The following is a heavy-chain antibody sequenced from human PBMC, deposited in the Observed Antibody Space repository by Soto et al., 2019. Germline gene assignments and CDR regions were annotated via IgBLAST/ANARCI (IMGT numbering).Heavy chain of an antibody. J-gene: IGHJ6*02. CDR2: ISGSGGST. CDR3: AKATEPSDFYYCGMDV. V-gene: IGHV3-23*01. CDR1: GFTFSTYS. Sequence: GGSLRLSCAASGFTFSTYSMTWVRQAPGKGLEWISSISGSGGSTYLADSVKGRFTISRDNSKNTLYLQMNSLRAEDTAVYYCAKATEPSDFYYCGMDVWGQGTTVTVSS.